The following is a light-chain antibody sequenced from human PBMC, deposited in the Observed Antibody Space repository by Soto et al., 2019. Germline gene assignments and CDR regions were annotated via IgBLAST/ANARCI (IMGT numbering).Light chain of an antibody. Sequence: QSVLTQPPSASGTPGQRVTVSCSGSSSKIGRNTVNWYHQLPGTAPKVLIYSNDQRPSGVPDRFSGSKSGTSASLAISGLHSEDEADYYCAAWDDSLNAYVFGAGTKSPS. J-gene: IGLJ1*01. CDR1: SSKIGRNT. V-gene: IGLV1-44*01. CDR3: AAWDDSLNAYV. CDR2: SND.